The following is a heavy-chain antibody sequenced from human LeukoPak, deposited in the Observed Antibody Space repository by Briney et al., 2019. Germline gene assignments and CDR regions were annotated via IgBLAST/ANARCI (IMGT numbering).Heavy chain of an antibody. Sequence: PGGSLRPSCAASGFTFSSSAMSWVRQAPGKGLEWVSAISNNGGYTYYADSVQGRFTISRDNSKNTLYLHINSLRAEDTATYYCAKDRTTVARIFDYWGQGTLVTVSS. J-gene: IGHJ4*02. V-gene: IGHV3-23*01. CDR2: ISNNGGYT. D-gene: IGHD1/OR15-1a*01. CDR1: GFTFSSSA. CDR3: AKDRTTVARIFDY.